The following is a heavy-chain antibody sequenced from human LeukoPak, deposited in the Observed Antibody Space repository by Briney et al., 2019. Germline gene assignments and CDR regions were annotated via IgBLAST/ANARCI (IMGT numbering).Heavy chain of an antibody. CDR2: ISYDGSNK. D-gene: IGHD2-21*02. J-gene: IGHJ4*02. Sequence: GGSLRLSCAACGFTFWYYPMLGLRPAPGKGRVGVVDISYDGSNKLYADSVKGRFTISRDNSKNSLYLQMSSLRAEDRAVFYCARDAGDGGGYYFDSCGEGRLVTLS. CDR1: GFTFWYYP. V-gene: IGHV3-30*04. CDR3: ARDAGDGGGYYFDS.